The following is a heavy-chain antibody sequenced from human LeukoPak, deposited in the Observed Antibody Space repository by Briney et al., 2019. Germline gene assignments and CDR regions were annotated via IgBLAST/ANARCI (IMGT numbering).Heavy chain of an antibody. D-gene: IGHD3-22*01. CDR1: GYTFTGYY. J-gene: IGHJ5*02. CDR3: ARDPHYYDSGGYYLP. V-gene: IGHV1-2*02. Sequence: ASVKVPCKASGYTFTGYYMHWVRQAPGQGLEWMGWINPNSGGTNYAQKFQGRVTMTRDTSISTAYMELSRLRSDDTAVYYCARDPHYYDSGGYYLPWGQGTLVTVSS. CDR2: INPNSGGT.